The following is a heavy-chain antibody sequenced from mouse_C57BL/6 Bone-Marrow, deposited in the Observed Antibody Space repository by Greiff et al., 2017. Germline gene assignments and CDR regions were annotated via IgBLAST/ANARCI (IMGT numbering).Heavy chain of an antibody. CDR1: GYTFTDYY. D-gene: IGHD1-1*01. CDR3: ARGDYYGSSRYFDV. V-gene: IGHV1-75*01. CDR2: IFPGSGST. J-gene: IGHJ1*03. Sequence: VQLQQPGPELVKPGASVTISCKASGYTFTDYYINWVRQRPGQGLEWIGWIFPGSGSTYYNEKFKGKATLTVDKSSSAAYMLLSSLTSEDSAVYFCARGDYYGSSRYFDVWGTGTTVTVSS.